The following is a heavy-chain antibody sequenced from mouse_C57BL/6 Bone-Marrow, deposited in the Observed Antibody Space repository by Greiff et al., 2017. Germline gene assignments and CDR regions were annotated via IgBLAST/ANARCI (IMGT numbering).Heavy chain of an antibody. V-gene: IGHV5-17*01. D-gene: IGHD1-1*01. CDR3: ARRFITTVVAFDY. CDR1: GFTFSDYG. Sequence: EVHLVESGGGLVKPGGSLKLSCAASGFTFSDYGMHWVRQAPEKGLEWVAYISSGSSTIYYADTVKGRFTISRDNAKNTLFLQMTSLRSEDTAMYYCARRFITTVVAFDYWGQGTTLTVSS. J-gene: IGHJ2*01. CDR2: ISSGSSTI.